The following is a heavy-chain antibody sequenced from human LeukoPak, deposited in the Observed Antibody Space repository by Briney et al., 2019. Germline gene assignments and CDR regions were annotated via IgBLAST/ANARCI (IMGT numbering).Heavy chain of an antibody. CDR1: GFTFSSYG. CDR2: IRYDGSNK. V-gene: IGHV3-30*02. CDR3: ARGRVQWFNPLSSKVYYYYMDV. Sequence: GGSLRLSCAASGFTFSSYGMHWVRQAPGKGLEWVAFIRYDGSNKYYTDSVKGRFTISRDNSKNTLYLQMNSLRAEDTAVYYCARGRVQWFNPLSSKVYYYYMDVWGKGTTVTVSS. D-gene: IGHD3-22*01. J-gene: IGHJ6*03.